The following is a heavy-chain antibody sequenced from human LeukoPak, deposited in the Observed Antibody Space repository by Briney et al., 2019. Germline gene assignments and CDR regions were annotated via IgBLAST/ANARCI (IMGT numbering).Heavy chain of an antibody. Sequence: SVKVSCKASGGTFSSYAISWVRQAPGQGLEWMGGIIPIFGTANYAQKFQGRVTITADESTSTAYMELSSLRSEDTAVYYCAGVVTGSYYFDGGWFDPWGQGTLVTVSS. V-gene: IGHV1-69*13. CDR1: GGTFSSYA. CDR2: IIPIFGTA. D-gene: IGHD1-26*01. J-gene: IGHJ5*02. CDR3: AGVVTGSYYFDGGWFDP.